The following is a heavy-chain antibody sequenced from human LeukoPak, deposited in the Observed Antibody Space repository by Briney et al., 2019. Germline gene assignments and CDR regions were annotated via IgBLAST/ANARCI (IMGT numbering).Heavy chain of an antibody. CDR3: ARQVTIFGVLTMDV. D-gene: IGHD3-3*01. CDR2: ISSSGTTI. V-gene: IGHV3-48*03. J-gene: IGHJ6*03. CDR1: GFTLSSYE. Sequence: PGGSLRLSCAVSGFTLSSYEMNWVRQAPGKGLEWVAYISSSGTTIYCADSVKGRFTISRDNAKNSLYLQMNSLRAEDTAVYYCARQVTIFGVLTMDVWGKGTTVTVSS.